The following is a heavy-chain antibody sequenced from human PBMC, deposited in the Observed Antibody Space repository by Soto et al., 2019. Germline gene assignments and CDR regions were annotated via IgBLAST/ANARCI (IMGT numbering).Heavy chain of an antibody. CDR2: IIPIFGTA. CDR1: GGTFSSYA. D-gene: IGHD2-15*01. CDR3: ARSRTLGYCSGGSCSHPPSYGMDV. J-gene: IGHJ6*02. V-gene: IGHV1-69*13. Sequence: SVKVSCKASGGTFSSYAISWVRQAPGQGLEWMGGIIPIFGTANYAQKFQGRVTITADESTSTAYMELSSLRSEDTAVYYCARSRTLGYCSGGSCSHPPSYGMDVWGQGTTVTAP.